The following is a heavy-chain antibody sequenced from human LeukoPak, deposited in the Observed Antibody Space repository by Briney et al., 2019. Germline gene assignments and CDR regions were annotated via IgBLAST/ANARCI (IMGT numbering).Heavy chain of an antibody. CDR1: GFTFSSYA. D-gene: IGHD3-3*01. J-gene: IGHJ4*02. CDR3: ARDGPPTIFGVVIIVGLFDY. Sequence: GGSLRLSCAASGFTFSSYAMHWVRQAPGKGLEWVAVMSYDGSNKYYADSVKGRFTISRDNSKNTLYLQMNSLRAEDTAVYYCARDGPPTIFGVVIIVGLFDYWGQGTLVTVSS. V-gene: IGHV3-30-3*01. CDR2: MSYDGSNK.